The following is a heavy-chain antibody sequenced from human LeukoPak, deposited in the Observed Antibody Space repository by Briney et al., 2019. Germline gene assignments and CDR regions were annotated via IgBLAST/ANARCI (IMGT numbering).Heavy chain of an antibody. CDR3: AKDGGSSWPYYSEY. V-gene: IGHV3-23*01. D-gene: IGHD6-13*01. CDR2: ISGTGDNT. Sequence: PGGSLRLSCAASGFTFSHYAMNWVRQAPGKGLEWVSTISGTGDNTYYSDSVKGRFAISRDSSKNTLYLQMNSLRADDTAVYYCAKDGGSSWPYYSEYWGQGTLVTVSS. CDR1: GFTFSHYA. J-gene: IGHJ4*02.